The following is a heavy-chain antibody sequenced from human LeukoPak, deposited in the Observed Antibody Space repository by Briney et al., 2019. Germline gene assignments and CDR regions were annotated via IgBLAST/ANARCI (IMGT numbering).Heavy chain of an antibody. CDR2: ISYDGSNK. Sequence: GGSLRLSCAASGFTFSSYAMHWVRQAPGKGLEWVAVISYDGSNKYYADSVKGRFTISRDNSKNTLYLQMNSLRAGDTAVYYCARDDSSGYYYASDYWGQGTLVTVSS. J-gene: IGHJ4*02. D-gene: IGHD3-22*01. V-gene: IGHV3-30-3*01. CDR1: GFTFSSYA. CDR3: ARDDSSGYYYASDY.